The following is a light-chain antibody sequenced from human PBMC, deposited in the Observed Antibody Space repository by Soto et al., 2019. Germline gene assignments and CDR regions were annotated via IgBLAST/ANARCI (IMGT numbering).Light chain of an antibody. CDR1: GFWQQL. CDR3: QQYGSSPLT. CDR2: GAS. V-gene: IGKV3-20*01. J-gene: IGKJ1*01. Sequence: EIVLTQSPGTLSLSPGERATLFLRAHPGFWQQLFAWYQQEPGQAPRLLLYGASSRATCIPDRFSGSGSGTEFTLTISRLDPEDFAEYCCQQYGSSPLTFGQGTKVDI.